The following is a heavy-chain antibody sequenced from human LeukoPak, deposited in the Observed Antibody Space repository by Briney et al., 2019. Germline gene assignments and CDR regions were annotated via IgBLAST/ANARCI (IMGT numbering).Heavy chain of an antibody. CDR3: AKVGGYNAIGY. J-gene: IGHJ4*02. CDR2: IWYDGSNK. CDR1: GFTFSSYG. V-gene: IGHV3-33*06. Sequence: GRSLRLSCAASGFTFSSYGMHWVRQAPGKGLEWVAVIWYDGSNKYYADSVKGRFTISRDNSKNTLYLQMNSLRAEDTAVYYCAKVGGYNAIGYWGQGTLVTVSS. D-gene: IGHD5-24*01.